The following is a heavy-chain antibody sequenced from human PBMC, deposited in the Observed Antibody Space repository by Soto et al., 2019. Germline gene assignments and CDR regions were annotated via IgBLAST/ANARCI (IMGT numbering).Heavy chain of an antibody. J-gene: IGHJ6*02. CDR1: GFTFSTYA. Sequence: EVQLLESGGGLVQPGGSLRLSCTASGFTFSTYAMTWVRQAPGKGLEWVSTVSGSGAKTYYADSVRGRFTISRDNSKDTLYLQMTSLTAEDTATYYCTRDWTGNTCPCMDVWGQGTTVTVSS. V-gene: IGHV3-23*01. D-gene: IGHD2-8*02. CDR3: TRDWTGNTCPCMDV. CDR2: VSGSGAKT.